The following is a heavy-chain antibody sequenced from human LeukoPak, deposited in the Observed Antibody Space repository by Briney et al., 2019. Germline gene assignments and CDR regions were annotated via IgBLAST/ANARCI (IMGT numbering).Heavy chain of an antibody. CDR2: INPNSGGT. V-gene: IGHV1-2*02. J-gene: IGHJ6*03. CDR1: GYTFTSYD. D-gene: IGHD2-2*01. CDR3: ARGSRTNYYYYYMDV. Sequence: GASVKVSCKASGYTFTSYDINWVRQAPGQGLEWMGWINPNSGGTNYAQKFQGRVTMTRDTSISTAYMELSRLRSDDTAVYYCARGSRTNYYYYYMDVWGKGTTVTVSS.